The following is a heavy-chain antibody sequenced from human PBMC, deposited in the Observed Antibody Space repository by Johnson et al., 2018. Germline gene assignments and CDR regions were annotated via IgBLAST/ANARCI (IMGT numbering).Heavy chain of an antibody. CDR2: ISYDGSNK. V-gene: IGHV3-30-3*01. Sequence: QVQLVESGGGVVQPGRSLRLSCAASGFTFSNSAMHWVRQAPGKGLEWVAFISYDGSNKYYADSVKGGFTISRDNSKNTLYLKMNSLRAEDTAVYYCARYAFGYSSSLAADAFDIWGQGTMVTVSS. CDR1: GFTFSNSA. CDR3: ARYAFGYSSSLAADAFDI. J-gene: IGHJ3*02. D-gene: IGHD6-6*01.